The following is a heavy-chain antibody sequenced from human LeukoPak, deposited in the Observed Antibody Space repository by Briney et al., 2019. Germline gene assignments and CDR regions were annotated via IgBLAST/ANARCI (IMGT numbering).Heavy chain of an antibody. J-gene: IGHJ6*04. Sequence: GGSLRLSCAASGFTFSSYAMSWIRQAPGKGLEWVSAISVSGGSTYYADSVKGRFTISRDNSKNTLYLQMNSLRAEDTAVYYCAKGSGLGYCSSTTCRPFYYYYYGMDVWGKGATVTVSS. CDR2: ISVSGGST. D-gene: IGHD2-2*01. CDR3: AKGSGLGYCSSTTCRPFYYYYYGMDV. V-gene: IGHV3-23*01. CDR1: GFTFSSYA.